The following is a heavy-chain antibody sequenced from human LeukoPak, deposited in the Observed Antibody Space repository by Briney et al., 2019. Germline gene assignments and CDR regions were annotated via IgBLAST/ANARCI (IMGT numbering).Heavy chain of an antibody. CDR1: GFTFSAYW. CDR2: IIYDGSVT. V-gene: IGHV3-74*01. D-gene: IGHD3-10*01. Sequence: GGSLRLSWAASGFTFSAYWIDWVSQVPGKGLGWVSVIIYDGSVTRYADSVKGRFTISRDNVKSTLYLQMNSLRVEDTAVYYCAGPSFDDSAMGFDPWGQGTLVTVSS. CDR3: AGPSFDDSAMGFDP. J-gene: IGHJ5*02.